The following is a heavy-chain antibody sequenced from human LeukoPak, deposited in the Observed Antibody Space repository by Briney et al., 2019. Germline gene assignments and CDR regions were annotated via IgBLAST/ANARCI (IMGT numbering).Heavy chain of an antibody. CDR3: ARHIGIVGLRGFDY. CDR1: GGLISW. D-gene: IGHD2/OR15-2a*01. V-gene: IGHV4-4*02. J-gene: IGHJ4*02. Sequence: PSETLSLTCAVAGGLISWWSWVRQPPGKGLEWIGEIHHSGITNYNSSLKSRVTMSIDKSKNQFSLKLSSVTAADTAVYYCARHIGIVGLRGFDYWGQGTLVTVSS. CDR2: IHHSGIT.